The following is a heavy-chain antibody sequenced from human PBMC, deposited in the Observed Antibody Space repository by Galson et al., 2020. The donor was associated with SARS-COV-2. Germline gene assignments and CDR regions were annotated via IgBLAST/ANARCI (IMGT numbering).Heavy chain of an antibody. CDR1: GFTFSSYG. V-gene: IGHV3-30*03. J-gene: IGHJ4*02. D-gene: IGHD3-10*01. Sequence: GESLKISCAASGFTFSSYGMHWVRQAPGKGLEWVAVISYDGSNKYYADSVKGRFTISRDNSKNTLYLQMNSLRAEDTAVYYCARELYGSGGYFDRYFDYWGQGTLVTVSS. CDR3: ARELYGSGGYFDRYFDY. CDR2: ISYDGSNK.